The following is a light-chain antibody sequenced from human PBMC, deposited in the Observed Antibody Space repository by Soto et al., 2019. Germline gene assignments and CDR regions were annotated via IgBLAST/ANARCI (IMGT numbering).Light chain of an antibody. Sequence: QSVLTQPASVSGSPGQSITISCTGTSSDVGGYNYVSWYQQHPGKAPKLMIYEVSNRPSGVSNRFSGSKSGNTASLTISGLQAEDGADYYCSTYTTSRTLVFGSGTKVTVL. CDR3: STYTTSRTLV. CDR1: SSDVGGYNY. J-gene: IGLJ1*01. CDR2: EVS. V-gene: IGLV2-14*01.